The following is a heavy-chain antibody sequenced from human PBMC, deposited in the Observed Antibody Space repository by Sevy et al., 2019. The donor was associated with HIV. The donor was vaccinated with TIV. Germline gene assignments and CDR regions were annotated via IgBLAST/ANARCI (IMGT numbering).Heavy chain of an antibody. Sequence: SETLSLTCTVSGGSISSSGYYWGWIRRPPGKGLEWIGSISYAGNTYYNPSLKSRATISADTSNNHFSLKLTSMTAPDTAVYYCASPLLYWLYWGQGILVTVSS. CDR1: GGSISSSGYY. CDR3: ASPLLYWLY. J-gene: IGHJ4*02. CDR2: ISYAGNT. V-gene: IGHV4-39*02. D-gene: IGHD2-8*02.